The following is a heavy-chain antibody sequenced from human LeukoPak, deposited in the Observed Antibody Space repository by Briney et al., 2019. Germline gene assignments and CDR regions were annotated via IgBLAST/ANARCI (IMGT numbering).Heavy chain of an antibody. J-gene: IGHJ4*02. Sequence: PGGSLRLSCAASGFTFSSYAMTWVRQAPGKGLEWVSTISDSGGSTYYADSVKGRFTTSRDNSKNTLYLQMNSLRAEDTAVYYCTKDLLDNSNYQGWGQGTLVTVFS. D-gene: IGHD4-11*01. CDR2: ISDSGGST. CDR3: TKDLLDNSNYQG. CDR1: GFTFSSYA. V-gene: IGHV3-23*01.